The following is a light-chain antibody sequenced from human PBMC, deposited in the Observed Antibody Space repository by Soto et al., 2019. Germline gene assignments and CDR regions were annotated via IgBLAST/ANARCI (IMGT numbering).Light chain of an antibody. CDR3: QSYDSSLSVV. V-gene: IGLV1-40*01. CDR1: SSNIGAGYD. CDR2: GNS. Sequence: QSVLRQPPSVSGAPGQRVTISCTGSSSNIGAGYDVHWYQELPRTAPKLLIYGNSNRPAGVPDRFSGSKSGTSASLAITGLQAEDEADYYCQSYDSSLSVVFGGGTKLTVL. J-gene: IGLJ2*01.